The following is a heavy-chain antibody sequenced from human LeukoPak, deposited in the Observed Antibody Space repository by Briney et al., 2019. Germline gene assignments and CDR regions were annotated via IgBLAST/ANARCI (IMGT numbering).Heavy chain of an antibody. CDR3: ARERYRYDILTGYYHDAYDI. V-gene: IGHV4-34*01. D-gene: IGHD3-9*01. Sequence: SETLSLTCAVYGGSFSGYYWSWIHQPPGKGLEWIGEISHSGSTNYNPSLKSRVTISVDTSKNQFSLKLTSVTAADTAVYYCARERYRYDILTGYYHDAYDIWGHGTMVIVSS. CDR2: ISHSGST. CDR1: GGSFSGYY. J-gene: IGHJ3*02.